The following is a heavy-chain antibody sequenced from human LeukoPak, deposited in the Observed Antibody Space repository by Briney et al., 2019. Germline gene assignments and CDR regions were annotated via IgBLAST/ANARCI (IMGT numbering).Heavy chain of an antibody. V-gene: IGHV2-70*11. Sequence: GPALVKPTQTLTLTCTFSGFSLSTSGMCVSWIRQPPGKALEWLARIDWDDDKYYSTSLKTRLTISKDTSKNQVVLTMTNMDPVDTATYYCARIRLNTAMVVFDYWGQGTLVTVSS. D-gene: IGHD5-18*01. CDR3: ARIRLNTAMVVFDY. CDR2: IDWDDDK. CDR1: GFSLSTSGMC. J-gene: IGHJ4*02.